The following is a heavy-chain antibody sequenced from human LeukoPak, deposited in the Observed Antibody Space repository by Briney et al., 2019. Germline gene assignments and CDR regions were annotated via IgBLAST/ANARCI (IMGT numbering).Heavy chain of an antibody. CDR3: AGNRDGSSWQGATWFDP. Sequence: GASVKVSCKASGYTFTSYGISWVRQAPGQGLEWMGWISAYNGNTNYAQKLQGRVTMTTDTSTSTAYMELRSLRSDDTSVYYCAGNRDGSSWQGATWFDPWAEEPLVTVSS. CDR2: ISAYNGNT. V-gene: IGHV1-18*01. J-gene: IGHJ5*02. D-gene: IGHD6-13*01. CDR1: GYTFTSYG.